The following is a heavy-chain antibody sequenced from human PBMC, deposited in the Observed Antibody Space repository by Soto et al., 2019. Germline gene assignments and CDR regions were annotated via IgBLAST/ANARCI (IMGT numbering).Heavy chain of an antibody. J-gene: IGHJ6*02. CDR1: GFTLSNFS. CDR3: ARDRYYYDSSCSHSGYYGMDV. CDR2: ISSSSSYI. D-gene: IGHD3-22*01. V-gene: IGHV3-21*01. Sequence: SLRLSCATPGFTLSNFSKKWVPPGPGEGLGGGSSISSSSSYIYYADSVKGRFTISRDNAKNSLYLQMYSLRAEDTAVYYCARDRYYYDSSCSHSGYYGMDVWGQGTTVTVSS.